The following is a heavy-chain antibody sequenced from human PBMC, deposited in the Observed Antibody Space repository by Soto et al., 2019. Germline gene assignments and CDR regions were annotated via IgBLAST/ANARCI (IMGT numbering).Heavy chain of an antibody. D-gene: IGHD3-10*01. CDR3: VRGPHYGAWVDYFDN. Sequence: GGSLRLSCAASGFIFSDHYMGWIRQAPGKGLEWLSYITKSGSSARYADSVNGRITISRDNTKSSLFLQMNSLRDEDTGIYYCVRGPHYGAWVDYFDNWGQGTLVTVSS. J-gene: IGHJ4*02. V-gene: IGHV3-11*01. CDR2: ITKSGSSA. CDR1: GFIFSDHY.